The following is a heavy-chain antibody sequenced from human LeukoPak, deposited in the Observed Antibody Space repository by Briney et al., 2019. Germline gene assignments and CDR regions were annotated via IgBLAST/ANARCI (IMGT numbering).Heavy chain of an antibody. CDR1: GGTFSSYA. CDR3: ARVSYDFWSGETYYFDY. D-gene: IGHD3-3*01. J-gene: IGHJ4*02. V-gene: IGHV1-2*02. CDR2: INPNSGGT. Sequence: ASVKVSCKASGGTFSSYAISWVRQAPGQGLEWMGWINPNSGGTNYAQKFQGRVTMTRDTSISTAYMELSRLRSDDTAVYYCARVSYDFWSGETYYFDYWGQGTLVTVSS.